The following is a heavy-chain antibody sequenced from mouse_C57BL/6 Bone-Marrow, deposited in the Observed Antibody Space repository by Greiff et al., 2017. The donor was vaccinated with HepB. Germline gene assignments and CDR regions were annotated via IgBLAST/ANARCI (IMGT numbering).Heavy chain of an antibody. D-gene: IGHD1-1*01. V-gene: IGHV1-55*01. CDR2: IYPGSGST. J-gene: IGHJ3*01. Sequence: QVQLQQPGAELVKPGASVKMSCKASGYTFTSYWITWVKQRPGQGLEWIGDIYPGSGSTNYNEKFKSKATLTVDKSSSTAYMQLSSLTSEDSAVYYCARGAYYGSSPFAYWGQGTLVTVSA. CDR3: ARGAYYGSSPFAY. CDR1: GYTFTSYW.